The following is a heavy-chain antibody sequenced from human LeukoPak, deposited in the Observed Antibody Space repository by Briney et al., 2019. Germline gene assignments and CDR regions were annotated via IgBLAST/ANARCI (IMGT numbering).Heavy chain of an antibody. CDR1: GFTFNHYA. D-gene: IGHD6-19*01. V-gene: IGHV3-23*01. Sequence: GVSLRLSCAASGFTFNHYAMSWVRQAPGKGLEWVSGINHHGHTFYADSVKGRFTISRDNSKNKVFLQMNSLRADATAEYFCARDHGSQDSGAWYVFDYWGRGTLVTVSS. J-gene: IGHJ4*02. CDR3: ARDHGSQDSGAWYVFDY. CDR2: INHHGHT.